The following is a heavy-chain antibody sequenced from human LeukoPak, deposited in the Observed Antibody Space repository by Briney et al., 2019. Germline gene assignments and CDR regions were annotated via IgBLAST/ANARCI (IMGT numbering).Heavy chain of an antibody. CDR2: ISYDGSDK. Sequence: GGSLRLSCAASGFTFSTYALHWVRQAPGKGLEWVAVISYDGSDKYYADSVKGRFTISRDNSKNTLYLQMNSLRGEGTAVYYCARDRGDYGDHTLDYWGQGTLVTVSS. J-gene: IGHJ4*02. V-gene: IGHV3-30-3*01. D-gene: IGHD4-17*01. CDR3: ARDRGDYGDHTLDY. CDR1: GFTFSTYA.